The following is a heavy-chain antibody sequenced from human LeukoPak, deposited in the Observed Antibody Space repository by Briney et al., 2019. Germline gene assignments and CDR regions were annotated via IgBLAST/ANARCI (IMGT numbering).Heavy chain of an antibody. J-gene: IGHJ3*02. D-gene: IGHD4-17*01. CDR1: GGSISSYY. CDR3: ARMTTVTGNDAFDI. CDR2: IYYSGST. V-gene: IGHV4-59*08. Sequence: SETLSLTCTVSGGSISSYYWSWIRQPPGKGLEWIGYIYYSGSTNYNPSLKSRVTISVDTSKNQFSLKLSSVTAADTAVYYCARMTTVTGNDAFDIWGQGTMVTVSS.